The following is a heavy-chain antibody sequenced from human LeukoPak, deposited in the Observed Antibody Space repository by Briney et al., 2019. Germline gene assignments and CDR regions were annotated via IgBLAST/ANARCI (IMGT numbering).Heavy chain of an antibody. CDR3: AKVNSGNTSCWLDFFDY. D-gene: IGHD6-19*01. V-gene: IGHV3-23*01. J-gene: IGHJ4*02. Sequence: QPGGSLRLSCAASGFTFCYYAMSWVRQSPGKGLEWVSAISGSGGSTYYADAVKGRFTISRDNSNNTLYLQMNSLRAGDTAVYYCAKVNSGNTSCWLDFFDYWGQGTLVTVSS. CDR1: GFTFCYYA. CDR2: ISGSGGST.